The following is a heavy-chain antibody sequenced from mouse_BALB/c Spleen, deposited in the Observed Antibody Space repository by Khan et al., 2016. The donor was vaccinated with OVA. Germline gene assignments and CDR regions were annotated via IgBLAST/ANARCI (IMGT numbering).Heavy chain of an antibody. CDR2: IYTGDGST. CDR1: GYTFTSYD. D-gene: IGHD2-14*01. V-gene: IGHV1S33*01. J-gene: IGHJ4*01. Sequence: LKQSGPELVKPGALVKISCKASGYTFTSYDINWVNQRPGQGLEWMGWIYTGDGSTKYNEKFKGKATLTADTSYSKAYMQLSSMTSENSTVYIGAREGLRGVAMDYWGQGTSVTVSS. CDR3: AREGLRGVAMDY.